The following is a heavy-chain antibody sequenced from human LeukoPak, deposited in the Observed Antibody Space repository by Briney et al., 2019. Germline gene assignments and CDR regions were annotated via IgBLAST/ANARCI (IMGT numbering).Heavy chain of an antibody. V-gene: IGHV3-53*04. CDR1: GFTVSSNY. CDR3: ALSWNLGSLYYFDY. J-gene: IGHJ4*02. Sequence: GGSLRLSCAASGFTVSSNYMSWVRQAPGKGLEWVSVIYSGGSTYYADSVKGRFTISRHNSKNTLYLQMNSLRAEDTAVYYCALSWNLGSLYYFDYWGQGTLVTVSS. D-gene: IGHD1-26*01. CDR2: IYSGGST.